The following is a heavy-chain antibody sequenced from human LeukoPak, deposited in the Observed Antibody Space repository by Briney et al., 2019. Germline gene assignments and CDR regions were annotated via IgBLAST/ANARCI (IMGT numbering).Heavy chain of an antibody. CDR2: IYYSGST. V-gene: IGHV4-39*01. Sequence: SETLSLTCTVSGGSISSSGYYWGWIRQPPGKGLEWIGSIYYSGSTYYNPSLKSRVTISVDTSKNQFSLKLSSVTAADTAVYYCARRDDYGSGSYYLTWGQGTLVTVSS. CDR3: ARRDDYGSGSYYLT. J-gene: IGHJ5*02. CDR1: GGSISSSGYY. D-gene: IGHD3-10*01.